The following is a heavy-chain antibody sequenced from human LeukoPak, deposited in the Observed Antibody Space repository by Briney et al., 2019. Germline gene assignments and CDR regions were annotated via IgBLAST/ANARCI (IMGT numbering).Heavy chain of an antibody. CDR1: GYTFTSYG. CDR3: AGRWFGELFYYYYGMDV. Sequence: SVKVSCKASGYTFTSYGISWVRQAPGQGLEWMGRIIPILGIANYAQKFQGRVTITADKSTSTAYMELSSLRSEDTAVYYCAGRWFGELFYYYYGMDVWGQGTTVTVSS. J-gene: IGHJ6*02. V-gene: IGHV1-69*04. D-gene: IGHD3-10*01. CDR2: IIPILGIA.